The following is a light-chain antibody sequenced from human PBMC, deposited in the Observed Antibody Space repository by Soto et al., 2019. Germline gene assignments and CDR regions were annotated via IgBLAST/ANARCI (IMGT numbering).Light chain of an antibody. CDR3: QAWDSSTVV. CDR1: KLGDKY. CDR2: EDY. J-gene: IGLJ2*01. V-gene: IGLV3-1*01. Sequence: SYELTQPPSVSVSPAQTASITCSGEKLGDKYASWYQQKPGQSPVLVIHEDYKRPSGIPERFSGANSGNTATLTISGSQATDEAVYYCQAWDSSTVVFGGGTKVTVL.